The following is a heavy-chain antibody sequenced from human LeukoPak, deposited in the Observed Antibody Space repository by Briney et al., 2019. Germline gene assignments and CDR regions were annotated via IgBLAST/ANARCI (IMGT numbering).Heavy chain of an antibody. J-gene: IGHJ4*02. D-gene: IGHD5-12*01. CDR1: GGSISSSSYY. Sequence: ETLSLTCTVSGGSISSSSYYWGWIRQPPGTGLEWVSAISGSGGSTFYAHSVKGRFTISRDNSKNTLYLRMNSLRADDTAVYYCARDNGIVAPSIPLDYWGQGTLVTVSS. V-gene: IGHV3-23*01. CDR2: ISGSGGST. CDR3: ARDNGIVAPSIPLDY.